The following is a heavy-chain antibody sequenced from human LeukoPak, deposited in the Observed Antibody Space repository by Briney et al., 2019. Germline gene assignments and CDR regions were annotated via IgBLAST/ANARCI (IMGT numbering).Heavy chain of an antibody. CDR2: ISSSGSTM. Sequence: GGSLRLSCAAYGFTFSSYEMNWVRQAPGKGLEWVSYISSSGSTMYYADSVKGRFTISRDNAKNSLYLQMNSLRAEDTAFYYCARDKAAAGTLFDYWGQGALVTVSS. CDR3: ARDKAAAGTLFDY. V-gene: IGHV3-48*03. CDR1: GFTFSSYE. D-gene: IGHD6-13*01. J-gene: IGHJ4*02.